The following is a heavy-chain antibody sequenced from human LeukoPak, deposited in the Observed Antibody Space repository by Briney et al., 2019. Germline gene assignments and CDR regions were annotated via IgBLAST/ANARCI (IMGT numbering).Heavy chain of an antibody. Sequence: GGSLRLSCAVSGFTVSSNYMSWVRQAPGKGLEWVAVIYTGGSTYYADSVKGRFTISRDNSKNTLYLQMNSLRVEDTAVYYCARDGDDTSGYFSPFDYWGQGTLVTVSS. CDR3: ARDGDDTSGYFSPFDY. D-gene: IGHD3-22*01. CDR2: IYTGGST. CDR1: GFTVSSNY. J-gene: IGHJ4*02. V-gene: IGHV3-53*01.